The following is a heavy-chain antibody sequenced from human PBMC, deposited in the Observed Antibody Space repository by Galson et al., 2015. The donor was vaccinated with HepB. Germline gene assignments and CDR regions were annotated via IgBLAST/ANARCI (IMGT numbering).Heavy chain of an antibody. Sequence: SVKVSCKASGGTFSSYAISWVRQAPGQGLEWMGGIIPIFGTANYAQKFQGRVTITADKSTSTAYMELSSLRSEDTAVYYCARVRGDGYNVEFYYYYGMDVWGQGTTVTVSS. J-gene: IGHJ6*02. CDR2: IIPIFGTA. D-gene: IGHD5-24*01. CDR1: GGTFSSYA. CDR3: ARVRGDGYNVEFYYYYGMDV. V-gene: IGHV1-69*06.